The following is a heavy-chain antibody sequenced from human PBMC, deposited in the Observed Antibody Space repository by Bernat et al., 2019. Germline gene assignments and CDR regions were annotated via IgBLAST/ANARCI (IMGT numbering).Heavy chain of an antibody. V-gene: IGHV3-66*01. CDR2: IYSGGST. CDR3: AKDIYGDYGGLDY. J-gene: IGHJ4*02. CDR1: GFTVSSNY. D-gene: IGHD4-17*01. Sequence: EVQLVESGGGLVQPGGSLRLSCAASGFTVSSNYMSWVRQAPGKGLEWVSVIYSGGSTYYADSVKGRFTISRDNSKNTLYLQVNSLRAEDTAVYYCAKDIYGDYGGLDYWGQGTLVTVSS.